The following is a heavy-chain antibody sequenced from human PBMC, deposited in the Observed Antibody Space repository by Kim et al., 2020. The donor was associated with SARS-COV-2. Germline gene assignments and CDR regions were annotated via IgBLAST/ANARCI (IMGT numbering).Heavy chain of an antibody. D-gene: IGHD3-16*01. J-gene: IGHJ5*02. V-gene: IGHV3-7*01. CDR1: GFSFSSYA. CDR2: IKQDGSEK. Sequence: GGSLRLSCVASGFSFSSYAMSWVRQAPGKGLEWVANIKQDGSEKYYVDSVKGRITISRDNANNVMYLQMSGLRAEDTAVYYCARDIRGTWFDPWARET. CDR3: ARDIRGTWFDP.